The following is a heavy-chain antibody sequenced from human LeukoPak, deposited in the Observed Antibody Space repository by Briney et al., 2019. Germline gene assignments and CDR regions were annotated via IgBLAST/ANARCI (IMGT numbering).Heavy chain of an antibody. Sequence: PSETLSLTCAVYGGSFSGYYWSWIRQPPGKGLEWIGEINHSGSTNYNPSLKSRVTISVDTSKNQFSLKLSSVTAADTAVYYCARAVRGEMAYNWSCYYYGMDVWGQGTTVTVSS. V-gene: IGHV4-34*01. CDR2: INHSGST. J-gene: IGHJ6*02. CDR3: ARAVRGEMAYNWSCYYYGMDV. D-gene: IGHD5-24*01. CDR1: GGSFSGYY.